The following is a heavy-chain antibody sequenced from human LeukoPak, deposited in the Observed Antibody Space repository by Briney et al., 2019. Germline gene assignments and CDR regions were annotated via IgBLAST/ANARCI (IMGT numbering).Heavy chain of an antibody. CDR1: GFTFSSYS. J-gene: IGHJ5*02. CDR2: ISSSSSYI. Sequence: GGSLRLSCAASGFTFSSYSMNWVRQAPGKGLEWVSSISSSSSYIYYADSVKGRFTISRDNAKNSLYLQMNGLRAEDTAVYYCARGAMTTVSWFDPWGQGTLVTVSS. CDR3: ARGAMTTVSWFDP. V-gene: IGHV3-21*01. D-gene: IGHD4-11*01.